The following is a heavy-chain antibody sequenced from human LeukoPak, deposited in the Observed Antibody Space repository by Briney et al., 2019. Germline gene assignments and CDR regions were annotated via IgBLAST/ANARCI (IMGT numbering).Heavy chain of an antibody. D-gene: IGHD3-22*01. V-gene: IGHV3-11*01. CDR1: GFTFSDYY. CDR3: ARQSYYYDSSGHYVYYFDY. CDR2: ISSSGSTI. Sequence: GGSLRLSCAAPGFTFSDYYMSWIREAPGKGLGWVSYISSSGSTIYYADSVKGRFTISRDNAKNSLYLQMNSLRAEDTAVYYCARQSYYYDSSGHYVYYFDYWGQGTLVTVSS. J-gene: IGHJ4*02.